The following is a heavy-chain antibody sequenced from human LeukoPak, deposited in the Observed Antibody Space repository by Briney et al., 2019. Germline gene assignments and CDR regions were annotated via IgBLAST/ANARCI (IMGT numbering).Heavy chain of an antibody. J-gene: IGHJ4*02. Sequence: PSETLSLTCTVSGGSITNNNYNWDWIRQPPGKGLEWIGDLYYSGSTHYNPSLKSRVTISVDTSKNQFSLKLNSVTAADTAVYYCAREIVVVPAAMRRYYFDYWGQGTLVTVSS. V-gene: IGHV4-39*02. CDR2: LYYSGST. CDR1: GGSITNNNYN. D-gene: IGHD2-2*01. CDR3: AREIVVVPAAMRRYYFDY.